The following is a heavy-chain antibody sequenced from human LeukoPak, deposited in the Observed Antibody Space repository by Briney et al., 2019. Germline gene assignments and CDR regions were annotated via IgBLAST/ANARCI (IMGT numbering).Heavy chain of an antibody. CDR3: ARGLGIYYYDSSLYYTGPRKNPYYYGMDV. D-gene: IGHD3-22*01. J-gene: IGHJ6*02. CDR1: GFTFSTYS. CDR2: ISSSSSTI. V-gene: IGHV3-48*02. Sequence: GGSLRLSCTASGFTFSTYSMNWVRQAPGKGLEWVSYISSSSSTIYYADSVKGRFTISRDNAKNSLYLQMNSLRDEDTAVYYCARGLGIYYYDSSLYYTGPRKNPYYYGMDVWGQGTTVTVSS.